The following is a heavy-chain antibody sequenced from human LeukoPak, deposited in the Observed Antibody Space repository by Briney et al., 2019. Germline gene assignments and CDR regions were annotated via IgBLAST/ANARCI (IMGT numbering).Heavy chain of an antibody. J-gene: IGHJ4*02. D-gene: IGHD2-2*01. CDR2: ISRSTNYI. Sequence: GRSLRLSCAASGFIFSSYSMNWVHQAPGKGLEWVSSISRSTNYIYYADSMKGRFTISRDNAKNSLYLQMNSLRAEDTAVYYCATEGGYCTSASCSSFDFWGQGTLVTVSS. CDR3: ATEGGYCTSASCSSFDF. V-gene: IGHV3-21*01. CDR1: GFIFSSYS.